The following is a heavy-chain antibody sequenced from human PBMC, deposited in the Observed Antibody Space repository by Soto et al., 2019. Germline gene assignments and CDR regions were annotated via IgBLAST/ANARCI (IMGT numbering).Heavy chain of an antibody. V-gene: IGHV1-18*01. CDR3: ARDGDQWDHRFCDY. Sequence: ASVKVSCKASGYAFTSYGISWVRQAPGQGLEWMGWISAYNGNTNYAQKLQGRVTMTTDTSTSIAYMELRSLRSDDTAVYYCARDGDQWDHRFCDYWGQGTLVTVSS. J-gene: IGHJ4*02. D-gene: IGHD1-26*01. CDR2: ISAYNGNT. CDR1: GYAFTSYG.